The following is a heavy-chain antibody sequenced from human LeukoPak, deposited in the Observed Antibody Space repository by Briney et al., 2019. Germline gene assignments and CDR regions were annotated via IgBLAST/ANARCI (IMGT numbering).Heavy chain of an antibody. CDR1: GFTFSSYA. J-gene: IGHJ4*01. V-gene: IGHV3-23*01. Sequence: PGGSLRLSCAASGFTFSSYAMSWVRQAPGKGLEWLSAISGSGGSTYYADSVKGRFTISRDNSKNTLYLQMNSLRAEDTAVYYCAKDREGYCSGGSCHYFDYWGQGTLVTVSS. D-gene: IGHD2-15*01. CDR2: ISGSGGST. CDR3: AKDREGYCSGGSCHYFDY.